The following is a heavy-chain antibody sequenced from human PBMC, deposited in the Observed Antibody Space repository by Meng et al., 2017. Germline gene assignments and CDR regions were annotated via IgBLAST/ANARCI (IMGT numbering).Heavy chain of an antibody. CDR2: INPNSGGT. D-gene: IGHD3-10*01. CDR1: GYTFTGYY. J-gene: IGHJ4*02. Sequence: RSASEVKKPWAQGKVSCQGSGYTFTGYYKHWVRQAPGQGLEWMGRINPNSGGTNYAQKFQGRVTMTRDTSISTAYMELSRLRSDDTAVYYCASELNTYGSGSYAYWGQGTLVTVSS. CDR3: ASELNTYGSGSYAY. V-gene: IGHV1-2*06.